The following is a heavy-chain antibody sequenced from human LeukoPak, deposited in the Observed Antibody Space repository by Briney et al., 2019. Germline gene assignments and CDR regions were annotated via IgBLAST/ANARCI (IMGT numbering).Heavy chain of an antibody. CDR3: ARGGQQLVQPSDY. Sequence: GGSLRLSCAASGFTFSSHAMHWVRQAPGKGLEWVAVISYDGSNKYYADSVKGRFTISRDNSKNTLYLQMNSLRAEDTAVYYCARGGQQLVQPSDYWGQGTLVTVSS. V-gene: IGHV3-30*04. CDR1: GFTFSSHA. D-gene: IGHD6-13*01. J-gene: IGHJ4*02. CDR2: ISYDGSNK.